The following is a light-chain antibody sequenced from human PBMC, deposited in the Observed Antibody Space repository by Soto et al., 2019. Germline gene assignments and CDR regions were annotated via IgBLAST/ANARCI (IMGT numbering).Light chain of an antibody. V-gene: IGLV1-47*01. J-gene: IGLJ3*02. Sequence: QPVLTQPPSASGTPGQRVTISCSGSSSNIGSYYVYWYQQFPGTAPKLLIYKNNQRPSGVPDRFSGSKSGTSASLAISGLRSEDAADYYCATWDDSLSAWVFGGGTKLTVL. CDR3: ATWDDSLSAWV. CDR2: KNN. CDR1: SSNIGSYY.